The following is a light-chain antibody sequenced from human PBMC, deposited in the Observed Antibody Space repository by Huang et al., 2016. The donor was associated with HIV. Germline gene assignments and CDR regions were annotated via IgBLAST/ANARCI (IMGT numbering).Light chain of an antibody. CDR2: AAS. Sequence: EIVLTQSPGTLSLSPGERATLSCRASQAIRSIHLAWDQHKSGQAPRPLIYAASSRATGIPDRFSGSGSGSGTDFTLTINRLEPEDSAVYYCQQYGNSPLFTFGQGTNLEIK. CDR1: QAIRSIH. CDR3: QQYGNSPLFT. J-gene: IGKJ2*01. V-gene: IGKV3-20*01.